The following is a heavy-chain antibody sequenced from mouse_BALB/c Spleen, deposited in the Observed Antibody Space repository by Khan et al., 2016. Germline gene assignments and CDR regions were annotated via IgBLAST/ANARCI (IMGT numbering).Heavy chain of an antibody. V-gene: IGHV6-6*02. CDR1: GFTFSNYW. Sequence: EVKLEESGGGLVQPGGSMKLSCVASGFTFSNYWMNWVRQSPEKGLEWVAEIRLKSNNYATHYAESVKGRFTISRDDSQSSVYLQMNNLRAEDTGIYYCTRGDYWGQGTTLTVSS. CDR3: TRGDY. J-gene: IGHJ2*01. CDR2: IRLKSNNYAT.